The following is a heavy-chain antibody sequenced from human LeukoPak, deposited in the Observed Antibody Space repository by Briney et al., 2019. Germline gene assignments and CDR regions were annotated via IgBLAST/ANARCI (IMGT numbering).Heavy chain of an antibody. CDR1: GFTFTTYT. CDR2: INAANGNT. J-gene: IGHJ5*02. D-gene: IGHD6-19*01. V-gene: IGHV1-3*01. Sequence: GASVMVSCTTSGFTFTTYTMHWVRQAPGQRLEWMGWINAANGNTQYSQKFQGRVTITRDTSASTAYMELSSLRSEDTAVYYCARGAPIRVAVAATFDPWGQGTLVTVPS. CDR3: ARGAPIRVAVAATFDP.